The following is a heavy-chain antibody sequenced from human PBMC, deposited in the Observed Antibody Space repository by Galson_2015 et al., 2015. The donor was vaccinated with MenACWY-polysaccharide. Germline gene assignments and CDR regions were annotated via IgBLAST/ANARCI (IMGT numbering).Heavy chain of an antibody. CDR3: ARRGAATAYWYFDL. V-gene: IGHV5-51*03. CDR2: IYPGDSDT. J-gene: IGHJ2*01. Sequence: QSGAEVKRPGESLKISCKGSGYTFTRYWIGWVRQKPGKGLEWMGIIYPGDSDTRYSPSFQGQVTISADKSISTAYLQWSSLKASDTAIYYCARRGAATAYWYFDLWGRGTQVIVSS. D-gene: IGHD1-1*01. CDR1: GYTFTRYW.